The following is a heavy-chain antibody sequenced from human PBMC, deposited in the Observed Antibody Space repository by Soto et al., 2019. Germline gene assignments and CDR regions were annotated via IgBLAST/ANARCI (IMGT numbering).Heavy chain of an antibody. CDR3: ARAIDYDILTGYPAPPDY. V-gene: IGHV4-31*03. CDR1: GGSISSGGYY. D-gene: IGHD3-9*01. CDR2: IYYSGST. J-gene: IGHJ4*02. Sequence: PSETLSLTCTVSGGSISSGGYYWSWIRQHPGKGLEWIGYIYYSGSTYYNPSLKSRVTISVDTSKNQFSLKLSSVTAADTAVYYCARAIDYDILTGYPAPPDYWGQGTLVTVSS.